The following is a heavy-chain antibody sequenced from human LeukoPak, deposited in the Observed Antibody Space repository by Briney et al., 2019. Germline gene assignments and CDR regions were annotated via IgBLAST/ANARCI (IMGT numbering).Heavy chain of an antibody. CDR1: GFTFSSYS. V-gene: IGHV3-48*01. J-gene: IGHJ4*02. CDR2: ISSSSSTI. D-gene: IGHD2-15*01. Sequence: GGSLRLSCAASGFTFSSYSMTWVRQAPGKGLEWVSYISSSSSTIYYADSVKGRFTISRDNAKNSLYLQMNSLRAEDTAVYYCAIGYCSGGSCHGYGYWGQGTLVTVSS. CDR3: AIGYCSGGSCHGYGY.